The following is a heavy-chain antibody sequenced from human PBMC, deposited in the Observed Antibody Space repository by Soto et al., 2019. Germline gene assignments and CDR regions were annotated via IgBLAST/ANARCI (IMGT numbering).Heavy chain of an antibody. CDR1: GGSISSSSYY. V-gene: IGHV4-39*01. Sequence: PSETLSLTCTVSGGSISSSSYYWGWIRQPPGKGLEWIGSIYYSGSTYYNPSLKSRVTISVDTSKNQFSLKLSSVTAADTAVYYCARVGLLLWFGEGHLFDPWGQGTLVTVSS. CDR3: ARVGLLLWFGEGHLFDP. J-gene: IGHJ5*02. CDR2: IYYSGST. D-gene: IGHD3-10*01.